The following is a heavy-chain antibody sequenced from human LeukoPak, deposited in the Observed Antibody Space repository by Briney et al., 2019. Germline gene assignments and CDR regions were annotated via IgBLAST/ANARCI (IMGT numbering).Heavy chain of an antibody. CDR1: GFTFSSYS. V-gene: IGHV3-21*04. CDR2: ISSSSSYI. CDR3: AKVSRGPLRIPLYYFDY. D-gene: IGHD3-10*01. Sequence: GGSLRLSCAASGFTFSSYSMNWVRQAPGKGLEWVSSISSSSSYIYYADSVKGRFTISRDNSKNTLYLQMNSLRAEDTAVYYCAKVSRGPLRIPLYYFDYWGQGTLVTVSS. J-gene: IGHJ4*02.